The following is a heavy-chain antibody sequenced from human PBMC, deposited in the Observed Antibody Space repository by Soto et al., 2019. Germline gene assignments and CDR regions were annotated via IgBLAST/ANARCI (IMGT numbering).Heavy chain of an antibody. CDR1: GGSISSSSYY. CDR2: IYYSGST. J-gene: IGHJ5*02. Sequence: SETLSLTCTVSGGSISSSSYYWGWIRQPPEKGLEWIGSIYYSGSTYYNPSLKSRVTISVDTSKNQFSLKLSSVTAADTAVYYCARVLRYFDWLLYWWFDPWGQGTLVTVSS. CDR3: ARVLRYFDWLLYWWFDP. D-gene: IGHD3-9*01. V-gene: IGHV4-39*01.